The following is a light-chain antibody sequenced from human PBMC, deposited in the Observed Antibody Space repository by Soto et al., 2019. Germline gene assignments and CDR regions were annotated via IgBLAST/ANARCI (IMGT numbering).Light chain of an antibody. J-gene: IGLJ1*01. Sequence: QSVLTQPASVSGSPGQSXTXXXXXXXXXLGGYIYVSWYQQHPGKAPKLIIFDVSNRPSGVSNRFSGSKSGNTASLTISGLQAEDEADYYCSSYTSSDTYVFGAGTKLTVL. CDR1: XXXLGGYIY. CDR2: DVS. CDR3: SSYTSSDTYV. V-gene: IGLV2-14*03.